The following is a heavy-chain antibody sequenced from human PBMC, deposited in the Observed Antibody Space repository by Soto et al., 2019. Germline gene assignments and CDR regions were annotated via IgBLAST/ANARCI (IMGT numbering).Heavy chain of an antibody. V-gene: IGHV1-69*13. Sequence: SVKVSCKASGGTFSSYAISWVRQAPGQGLEWMGGIIPIFGTANYAQKFQGRVTITADESTSTAYMELSSLRSEDTAVYYCARDAHLRGWLQSDYYYYGMDVWGQGTTVTVSS. CDR2: IIPIFGTA. CDR3: ARDAHLRGWLQSDYYYYGMDV. J-gene: IGHJ6*02. CDR1: GGTFSSYA. D-gene: IGHD5-12*01.